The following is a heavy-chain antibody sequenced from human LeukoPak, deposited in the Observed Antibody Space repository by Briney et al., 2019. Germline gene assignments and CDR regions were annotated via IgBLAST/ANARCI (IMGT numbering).Heavy chain of an antibody. Sequence: PGGSLRLSCAASGFTFSSYGMHWVRQAPGKGLEWVAVIWYDGSNKYYADSVKGRFAISRDNSKNTLYLQMNSLRGEDSAVYYCTRAGTQQWLLYVGVYWGQGTLVAVSS. CDR1: GFTFSSYG. J-gene: IGHJ4*02. D-gene: IGHD5-18*01. V-gene: IGHV3-33*01. CDR2: IWYDGSNK. CDR3: TRAGTQQWLLYVGVY.